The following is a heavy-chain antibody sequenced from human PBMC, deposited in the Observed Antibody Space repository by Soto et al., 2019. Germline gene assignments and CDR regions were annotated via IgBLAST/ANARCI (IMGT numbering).Heavy chain of an antibody. CDR3: ARDSVFGGTYGMDV. J-gene: IGHJ6*02. Sequence: QVQLVQSGAEVKKPGSSVKVSCKASGGTFSRYAISWVRQAPGQGLEWMGGIIATFGTANYAQKFQGRVTITADESTSTAYMELSSLTSEDTAVYYCARDSVFGGTYGMDVWGQGTTVTVSS. CDR1: GGTFSRYA. CDR2: IIATFGTA. D-gene: IGHD3-16*01. V-gene: IGHV1-69*12.